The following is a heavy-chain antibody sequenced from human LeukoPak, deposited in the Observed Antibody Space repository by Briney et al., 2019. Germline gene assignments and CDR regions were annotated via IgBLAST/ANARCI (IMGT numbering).Heavy chain of an antibody. CDR3: ARLRGYSYGIFDY. CDR2: ISSSSSYI. J-gene: IGHJ4*02. V-gene: IGHV3-21*01. D-gene: IGHD5-18*01. CDR1: GFTFTTYS. Sequence: GGSLRLSCAASGFTFTTYSMTWVRQAPGKGLEWVSSISSSSSYIYYADSVKGRFTISRDNAKKSLHLQMKSLRAEDTAVYYCARLRGYSYGIFDYWGQGTLVTVSS.